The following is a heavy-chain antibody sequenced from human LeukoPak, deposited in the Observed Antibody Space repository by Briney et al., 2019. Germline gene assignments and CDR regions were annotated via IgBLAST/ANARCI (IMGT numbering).Heavy chain of an antibody. J-gene: IGHJ3*02. CDR2: IYYSGST. Sequence: PGGSLRLSCAASGFTFDDYGMSWVRQAPGKGLEWIGSIYYSGSTYYNPSLKSRVTISVDTSKNQFSLKLSSVTAADTAVYYCARVESYPLRNAFDIWGQGTMVTVSS. D-gene: IGHD1-14*01. V-gene: IGHV4-38-2*01. CDR3: ARVESYPLRNAFDI. CDR1: GFTFDDYG.